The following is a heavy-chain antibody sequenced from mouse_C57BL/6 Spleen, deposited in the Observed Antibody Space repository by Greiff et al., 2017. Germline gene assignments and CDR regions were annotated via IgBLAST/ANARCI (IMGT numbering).Heavy chain of an antibody. V-gene: IGHV1-52*01. CDR1: GYTFTSYW. CDR3: AREGDGYARDY. Sequence: QVQLQQPGAELVRPGSSVKLSCKASGYTFTSYWMHWVKQRPIQGLEWIGNIDPSDSETHYNQKFKDKATLTVDKSSSTAYMQLSSLTSEDSAVYYCAREGDGYARDYGGQGTSVTVSS. J-gene: IGHJ4*01. CDR2: IDPSDSET. D-gene: IGHD3-3*01.